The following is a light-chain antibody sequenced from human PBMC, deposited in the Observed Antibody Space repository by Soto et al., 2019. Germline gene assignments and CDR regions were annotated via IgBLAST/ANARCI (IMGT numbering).Light chain of an antibody. CDR1: QSISSY. Sequence: DIQMTQSPSSLSASVGDRVTITCRASQSISSYLNWYQQKPGKAPNLLIFAASHLESGVPSRFSGSRSGTDFTLTISSLQPEDFATYYCQQAYSTPLSFGGGTKVEIK. CDR2: AAS. CDR3: QQAYSTPLS. V-gene: IGKV1-39*01. J-gene: IGKJ4*01.